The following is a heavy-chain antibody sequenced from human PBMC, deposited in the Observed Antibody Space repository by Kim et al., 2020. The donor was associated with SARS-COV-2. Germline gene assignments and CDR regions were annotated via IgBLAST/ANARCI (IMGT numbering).Heavy chain of an antibody. Sequence: ADSVKGRFTIARNNSKNAMYLQMNSLRAEDTAVYYCAKDLSTGYNNWFDPWGQGTLVTVSS. D-gene: IGHD3-9*01. CDR3: AKDLSTGYNNWFDP. J-gene: IGHJ5*02. V-gene: IGHV3-33*06.